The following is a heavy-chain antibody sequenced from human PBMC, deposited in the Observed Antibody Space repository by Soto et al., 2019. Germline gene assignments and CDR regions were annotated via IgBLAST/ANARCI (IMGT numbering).Heavy chain of an antibody. J-gene: IGHJ4*02. CDR3: ARDVYYSSSWYIDY. Sequence: QVQLVQSGAEVKKPGSSVKVSCKASGGTFSSYTISWVRQAPGQGLEWMGRIIPILGIANYAQKFQGRVTSTADKSTSTAYMELSSLRSEDTAVYYCARDVYYSSSWYIDYWGQGTLVTVSS. D-gene: IGHD6-13*01. V-gene: IGHV1-69*08. CDR2: IIPILGIA. CDR1: GGTFSSYT.